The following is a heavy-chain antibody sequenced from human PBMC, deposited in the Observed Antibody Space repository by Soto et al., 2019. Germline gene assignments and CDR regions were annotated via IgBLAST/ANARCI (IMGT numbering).Heavy chain of an antibody. CDR1: GGSISSGGYY. D-gene: IGHD3-22*01. CDR2: IYYSGST. J-gene: IGHJ3*02. V-gene: IGHV4-31*03. Sequence: SETLSLTCTVSGGSISSGGYYWSWIRQHPGKGLEWIGYIYYSGSTYYNPSLKSRVTISVDTSKNQFSLKLSSVTAAGTAVYYCARAMMGAFDIWGQGTMVTVSS. CDR3: ARAMMGAFDI.